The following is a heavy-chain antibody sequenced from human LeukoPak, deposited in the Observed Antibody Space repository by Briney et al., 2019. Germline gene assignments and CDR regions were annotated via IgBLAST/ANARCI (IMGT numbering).Heavy chain of an antibody. D-gene: IGHD3-3*01. CDR3: ARDPYYDFWSGYYGSPYYYYMDV. CDR2: ISAYNGNT. J-gene: IGHJ6*03. V-gene: IGHV1-18*01. Sequence: ASVKVSCKASGYTFTSYGISWVRQAPGQGLEWMGWISAYNGNTNYAQKLQGRVTMTTDTSTSTAYMELRSLRSDDTAVYYCARDPYYDFWSGYYGSPYYYYMDVWGKGTTVTVSS. CDR1: GYTFTSYG.